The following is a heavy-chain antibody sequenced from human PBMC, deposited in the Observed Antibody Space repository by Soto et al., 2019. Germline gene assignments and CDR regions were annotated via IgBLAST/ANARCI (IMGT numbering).Heavy chain of an antibody. J-gene: IGHJ4*02. V-gene: IGHV3-30-3*01. CDR2: ISYDGSNK. CDR1: GFTFSSYA. D-gene: IGHD2-2*01. Sequence: GGSLRLSCAASGFTFSSYAMHWVRQAPGKGLEWVAVISYDGSNKYYADSVKGRFTISRDNSKNTLYLQMNSLRAEDTAVYYCARDRGGYRVPAAEGHLDYWGQGTLVTVSS. CDR3: ARDRGGYRVPAAEGHLDY.